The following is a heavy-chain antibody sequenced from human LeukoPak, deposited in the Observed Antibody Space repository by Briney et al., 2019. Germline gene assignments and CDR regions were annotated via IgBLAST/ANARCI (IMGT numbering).Heavy chain of an antibody. CDR2: IYYSGST. V-gene: IGHV4-59*11. Sequence: ASETLSLTCTVSGGSISSHYWSWIRQPPGKGLEWIGYIYYSGSTNYNPSLKSRVTISVDTSKNQFSLKLSSVTAADTAVYYCARDSGYCSSTSCYRAFDYWGQGTLVTVSS. D-gene: IGHD2-2*01. J-gene: IGHJ4*02. CDR1: GGSISSHY. CDR3: ARDSGYCSSTSCYRAFDY.